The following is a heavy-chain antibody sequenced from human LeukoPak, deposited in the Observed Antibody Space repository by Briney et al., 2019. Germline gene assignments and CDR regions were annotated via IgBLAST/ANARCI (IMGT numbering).Heavy chain of an antibody. CDR3: AKDRQWLYYFDY. V-gene: IGHV3-23*01. CDR2: ISGSGGST. CDR1: GFTFSSYA. D-gene: IGHD6-19*01. Sequence: GGSLRLSCAASGFTFSSYAMSWVRQAPGKGLEWVSAISGSGGSTYYADSVKGRFTISRDNSKNTLYLQMNSLRAVDTAVYYCAKDRQWLYYFDYWGQGTLVTVSS. J-gene: IGHJ4*02.